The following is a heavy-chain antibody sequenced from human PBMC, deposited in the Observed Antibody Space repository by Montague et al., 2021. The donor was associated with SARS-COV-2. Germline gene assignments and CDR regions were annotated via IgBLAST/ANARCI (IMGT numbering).Heavy chain of an antibody. J-gene: IGHJ6*02. CDR3: ARGSWHIVVVTAIRDGYYGMDV. Sequence: SETLSLTCAVYGGSFSNHYWSWIRQPPGKGLEWIGESNERGITNYNPSLQSRVTISVDTSKSQFSLKLSSVTAADTAVYYCARGSWHIVVVTAIRDGYYGMDVWGQGTTVTVSS. V-gene: IGHV4-34*01. D-gene: IGHD2-21*02. CDR2: SNERGIT. CDR1: GGSFSNHY.